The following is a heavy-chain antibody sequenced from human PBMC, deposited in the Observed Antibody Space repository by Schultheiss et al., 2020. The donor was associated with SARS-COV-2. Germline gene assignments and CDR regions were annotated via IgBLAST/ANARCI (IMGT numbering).Heavy chain of an antibody. V-gene: IGHV1-69*13. Sequence: SVKVSCKASGGTFSSYAISWVRQAPGQGLEWMGGIIPIFGTANYAQKFQGRVTITADESTSTAYMELSSLRSEDTAVYYCARSKQTYYDILTGFPPYFDYWGQGTLVTVSS. CDR3: ARSKQTYYDILTGFPPYFDY. CDR1: GGTFSSYA. J-gene: IGHJ4*02. D-gene: IGHD3-9*01. CDR2: IIPIFGTA.